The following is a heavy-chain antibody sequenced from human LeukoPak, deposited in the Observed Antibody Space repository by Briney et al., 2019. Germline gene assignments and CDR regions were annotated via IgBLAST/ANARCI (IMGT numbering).Heavy chain of an antibody. J-gene: IGHJ4*02. CDR2: INPNSGDT. CDR3: ARELLYGSGSYYNEFDS. V-gene: IGHV1-2*02. D-gene: IGHD3-10*01. CDR1: GYTFTGYY. Sequence: ASVKVSCKASGYTFTGYYMHWVRQAPGQGLEWMGWINPNSGDTNYAQNFQGRVTMTRDTSISTAYMELNRLRSDDTAVYYCARELLYGSGSYYNEFDSWGQGTLVTVS.